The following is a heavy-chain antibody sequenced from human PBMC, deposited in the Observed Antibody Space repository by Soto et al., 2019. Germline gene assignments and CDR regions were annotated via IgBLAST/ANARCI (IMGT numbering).Heavy chain of an antibody. V-gene: IGHV3-30*18. J-gene: IGHJ4*02. D-gene: IGHD6-6*01. Sequence: PGGSLRLSCAASGFTFSSYGMHWVRQAPGKGLEWVAVISYDGSNKYYADSVKGRFTISRDNSKNTLYLQMNSLRAEDTAVYYCAKDWEYSSSSVWGQGTLVTVSS. CDR3: AKDWEYSSSSV. CDR2: ISYDGSNK. CDR1: GFTFSSYG.